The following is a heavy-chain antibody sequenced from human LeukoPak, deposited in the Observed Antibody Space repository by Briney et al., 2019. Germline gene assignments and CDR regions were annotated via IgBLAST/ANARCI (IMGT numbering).Heavy chain of an antibody. J-gene: IGHJ3*02. CDR1: GGSISSSSYY. Sequence: PSETLSLTCTVSGGSISSSSYYWGWIRQPPGKGLEWIGNIYYSGSTYYNPSLKSRVTISVDTSKNQFSLKLSSVTAADTAVYYCARPQQGLRYFDWLLRGAFDIWGQGTMVTVSS. CDR3: ARPQQGLRYFDWLLRGAFDI. CDR2: IYYSGST. V-gene: IGHV4-39*01. D-gene: IGHD3-9*01.